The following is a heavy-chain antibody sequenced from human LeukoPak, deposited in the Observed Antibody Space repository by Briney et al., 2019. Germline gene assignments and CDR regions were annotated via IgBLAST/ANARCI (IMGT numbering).Heavy chain of an antibody. J-gene: IGHJ6*02. V-gene: IGHV1-69*13. CDR2: IIPIFGTA. D-gene: IGHD2-2*01. Sequence: GASVKVSCKASGGTFSSYAIGWVRQAPGQGLEWMGGIIPIFGTANYAQKFQGRVTITADESTSTAYMELSSLRSEDTAVYYCARDRGYCSSTSCYAGYYYYGMDVWGQGTTVTVSS. CDR1: GGTFSSYA. CDR3: ARDRGYCSSTSCYAGYYYYGMDV.